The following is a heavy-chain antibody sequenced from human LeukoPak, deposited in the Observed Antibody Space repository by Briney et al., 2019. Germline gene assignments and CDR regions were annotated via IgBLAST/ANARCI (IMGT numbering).Heavy chain of an antibody. D-gene: IGHD3-22*01. V-gene: IGHV4-39*01. CDR3: ARHPHTMIVYV. Sequence: SETLSLTCAVYGGSFSSYYWGWIRQPPGKGLEWIGSIYYSGSTYYNPSLKSRVTISVDTSKNQFSLKLSSVTAADTAVYYCARHPHTMIVYVWGQGTLVTVSS. CDR2: IYYSGST. J-gene: IGHJ4*02. CDR1: GGSFSSYY.